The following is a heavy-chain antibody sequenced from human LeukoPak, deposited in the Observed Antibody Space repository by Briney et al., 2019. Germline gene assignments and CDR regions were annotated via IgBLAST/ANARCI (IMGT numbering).Heavy chain of an antibody. J-gene: IGHJ3*02. CDR2: FDPEDGET. V-gene: IGHV1-24*01. CDR1: GYTLTELS. D-gene: IGHD3-22*01. Sequence: GASVKVSCKVSGYTLTELSMHWVRQAPGKGLERMGGFDPEDGETIYAQKFQGRVTMTTDTSTSTAYMELRSLRSDDTAVYYCARDRSRNYYDSSGRNDAFDIWGQGTMVTVSS. CDR3: ARDRSRNYYDSSGRNDAFDI.